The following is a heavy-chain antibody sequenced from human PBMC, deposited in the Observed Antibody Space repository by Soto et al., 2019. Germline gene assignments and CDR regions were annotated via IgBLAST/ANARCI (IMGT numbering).Heavy chain of an antibody. J-gene: IGHJ5*02. CDR1: GYTFTNYI. Sequence: ASVKVSCKASGYTFTNYIISWVRQAPGQGLEWLGWISAYNGNTNYAQKFQGRVTMTTDTSTRTAYMELRSLRSDDTAVYYCARDQEYQLLLRFDPWGQGTLVTVSS. CDR3: ARDQEYQLLLRFDP. V-gene: IGHV1-18*04. CDR2: ISAYNGNT. D-gene: IGHD2-2*01.